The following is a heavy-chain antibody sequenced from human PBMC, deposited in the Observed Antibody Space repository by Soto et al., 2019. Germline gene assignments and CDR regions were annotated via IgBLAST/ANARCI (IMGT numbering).Heavy chain of an antibody. CDR2: IFSNDEK. Sequence: QVTLKESGPVLVKPTETLTLTCTVSGFSLSNARMSVSWIRQPPGKALEWLAHIFSNDEKSYSTSLKSRLTISKDTSKSQVVLTMTNMDPVDTATYYCARINCISTTCYGDFDYYYGMDVWGRGTTVTVSS. CDR3: ARINCISTTCYGDFDYYYGMDV. J-gene: IGHJ6*02. D-gene: IGHD2-2*01. CDR1: GFSLSNARMS. V-gene: IGHV2-26*01.